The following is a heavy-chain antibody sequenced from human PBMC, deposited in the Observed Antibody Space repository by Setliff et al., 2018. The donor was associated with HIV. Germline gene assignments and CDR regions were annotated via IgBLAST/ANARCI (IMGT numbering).Heavy chain of an antibody. J-gene: IGHJ3*02. V-gene: IGHV3-23*01. CDR3: AKAPLPSSGWSPDAFDI. CDR2: ISGRGDTT. CDR1: EFTFSSYA. D-gene: IGHD6-19*01. Sequence: GGSLRLSCAASEFTFSSYAMNWVRQAPGKGLEWVSGISGRGDTTYYADSVKGRFTISRGNSKNTLHLQMNSLRAEDTAIYYCAKAPLPSSGWSPDAFDIWGQGTMVTVSS.